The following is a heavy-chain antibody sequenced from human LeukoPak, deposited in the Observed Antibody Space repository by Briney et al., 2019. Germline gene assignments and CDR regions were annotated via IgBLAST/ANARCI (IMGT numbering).Heavy chain of an antibody. J-gene: IGHJ4*02. CDR1: GFTVSSNY. V-gene: IGHV3-53*01. D-gene: IGHD3-10*01. Sequence: GGSLRLSCAASGFTVSSNYMSWVRQAPGRGLEWVSVIYSGGSTYHADSVKGRFTISRDNSKNTLYLQMNSLRAEDTAVYYCARVSGSGRYHFYYYFDYWGQGTLVTVSS. CDR2: IYSGGST. CDR3: ARVSGSGRYHFYYYFDY.